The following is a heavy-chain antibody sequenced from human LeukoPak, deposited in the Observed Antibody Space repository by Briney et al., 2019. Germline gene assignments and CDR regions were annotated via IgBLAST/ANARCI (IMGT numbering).Heavy chain of an antibody. CDR2: IIPIFGTA. D-gene: IGHD1-7*01. J-gene: IGHJ4*01. CDR1: GGTFSSYA. CDR3: AREPAQPGWNSQVRP. Sequence: SVKVSCKASGGTFSSYAISWVRQAPGQGLEWMGGIIPIFGTANYAQKFQGRVTITADESTSTAYMELSSLRSEDTAVYYCAREPAQPGWNSQVRPRGQGTPVTVSS. V-gene: IGHV1-69*13.